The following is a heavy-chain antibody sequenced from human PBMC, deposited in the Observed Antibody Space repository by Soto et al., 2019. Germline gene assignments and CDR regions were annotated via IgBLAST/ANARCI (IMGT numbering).Heavy chain of an antibody. J-gene: IGHJ4*02. CDR3: AKAFGWGGEQQLVPDY. D-gene: IGHD6-13*01. Sequence: TGGSLRLSCAASGFTFSSYAMSWVRQAPGKGLEWVSAISGSGGSTYYADSVKGRFTISRDNSKNTLYLQMNSLRAEDTAVYYCAKAFGWGGEQQLVPDYWGQGTLVTVSS. V-gene: IGHV3-23*01. CDR1: GFTFSSYA. CDR2: ISGSGGST.